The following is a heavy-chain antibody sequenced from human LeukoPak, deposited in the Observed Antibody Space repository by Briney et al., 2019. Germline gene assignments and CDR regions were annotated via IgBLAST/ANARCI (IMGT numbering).Heavy chain of an antibody. D-gene: IGHD3-10*01. CDR1: GFTFSGYS. Sequence: GGSLRLSCAASGFTFSGYSMNWVRQAPGKGLEWVSSISSSSSYIYYADSVKGRSTISRDNAKNSLYLQMNSLRAEDTAVYYCARTRSSYGSGSYYYRLDWFDPWGQGTLVTVSS. CDR2: ISSSSSYI. CDR3: ARTRSSYGSGSYYYRLDWFDP. V-gene: IGHV3-21*01. J-gene: IGHJ5*02.